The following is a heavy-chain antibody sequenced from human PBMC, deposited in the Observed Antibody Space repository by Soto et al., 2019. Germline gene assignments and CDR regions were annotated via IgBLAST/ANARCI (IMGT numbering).Heavy chain of an antibody. CDR3: ARGSGYSYGFDY. Sequence: SSETLSLTCTVSGGSISSGGYYWSGIRQHPGKGLEWIGYIYYSGSTYYNPSLKSRVTISVDTSKNQFSLKLSSVTAADTAVYYCARGSGYSYGFDYWGQGTLVTVSS. CDR1: GGSISSGGYY. CDR2: IYYSGST. V-gene: IGHV4-31*03. J-gene: IGHJ4*02. D-gene: IGHD5-18*01.